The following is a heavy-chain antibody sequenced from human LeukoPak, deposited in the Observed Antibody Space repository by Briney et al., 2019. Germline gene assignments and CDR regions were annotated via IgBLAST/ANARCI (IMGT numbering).Heavy chain of an antibody. D-gene: IGHD1-1*01. V-gene: IGHV6-1*01. J-gene: IGHJ6*02. CDR2: TYYRSKWHY. CDR1: GDRVSSNSAA. Sequence: SQTLSLTFAISGDRVSSNSAAWNWIRQSPSRGLEWLGRTYYRSKWHYDYAGSVKRRITVNPDTSKNQFSLQLNSVTPEDAAVYYCARQSSTDYYYYGLDVWGQGTTVAVSS. CDR3: ARQSSTDYYYYGLDV.